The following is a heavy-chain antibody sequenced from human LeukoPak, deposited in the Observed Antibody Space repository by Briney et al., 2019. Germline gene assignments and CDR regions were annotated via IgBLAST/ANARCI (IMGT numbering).Heavy chain of an antibody. Sequence: GGSLRLSCAASGFTFSSYWMHWVRQAPGKGLEWVSRINSDGSSTSYADSVKGRFTISRDNAKNTLYLQMNSLRAEDTAVYYCARDTYTENFDYWGQGTLVTVSS. CDR3: ARDTYTENFDY. D-gene: IGHD2-2*02. J-gene: IGHJ4*02. CDR1: GFTFSSYW. V-gene: IGHV3-74*01. CDR2: INSDGSST.